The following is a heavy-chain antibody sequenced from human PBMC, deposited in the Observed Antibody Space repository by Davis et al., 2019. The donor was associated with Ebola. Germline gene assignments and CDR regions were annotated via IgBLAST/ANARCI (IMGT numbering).Heavy chain of an antibody. CDR1: GGSISSSSYY. CDR2: IYYSGIT. Sequence: SETLSLTCTVSGGSISSSSYYWGWIRQPPGKGLEWIGSIYYSGITYYNPSLKNRVTISVDTSKNQFSLKLRSVTAADTAMYYCASQYYYDSSGYYYGRFDPWGQGTLVIVSS. J-gene: IGHJ5*02. D-gene: IGHD3-22*01. V-gene: IGHV4-39*01. CDR3: ASQYYYDSSGYYYGRFDP.